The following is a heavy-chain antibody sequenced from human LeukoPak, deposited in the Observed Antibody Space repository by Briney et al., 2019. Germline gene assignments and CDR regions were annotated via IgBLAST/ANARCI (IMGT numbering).Heavy chain of an antibody. D-gene: IGHD2-15*01. J-gene: IGHJ4*02. Sequence: PSETLSLTCTVSGGSISSYYWSWIRQPPGKGLEWIGSIYYSGSTYYNPSLKSRVTISVDTSKNQFSLKLSSVTAADTAVYYCARDRKGGPNFDYWGQGTLVTVSS. V-gene: IGHV4-59*12. CDR2: IYYSGST. CDR1: GGSISSYY. CDR3: ARDRKGGPNFDY.